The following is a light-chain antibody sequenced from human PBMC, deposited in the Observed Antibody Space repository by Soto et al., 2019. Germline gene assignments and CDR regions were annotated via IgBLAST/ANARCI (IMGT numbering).Light chain of an antibody. CDR2: SAS. J-gene: IGKJ2*01. CDR3: QQYGSSPLYT. V-gene: IGKV3-20*01. CDR1: QSVSSGY. Sequence: DIVLTQSPGTLSLSPGERATLSCRASQSVSSGYLAWYQQKPGQAPRLLIYSASTRATGIPDRFSGSGSGTDFTLTISRLEPEDFAVYYCQQYGSSPLYTFGQGTKLEIK.